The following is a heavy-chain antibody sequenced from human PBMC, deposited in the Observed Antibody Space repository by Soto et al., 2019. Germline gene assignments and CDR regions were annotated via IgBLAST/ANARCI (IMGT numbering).Heavy chain of an antibody. V-gene: IGHV3-53*01. J-gene: IGHJ6*04. Sequence: GGSLRLSCAASGFTVSSNYMSWVRQAPGKGLEWVSVIYSGGSTYYADSVKGRFTISRDNSKNTLYLQMNSLRAEDTAVYYCASSLRYLKGYYYGMDVWGKGTTVTV. CDR3: ASSLRYLKGYYYGMDV. CDR2: IYSGGST. CDR1: GFTVSSNY. D-gene: IGHD3-9*01.